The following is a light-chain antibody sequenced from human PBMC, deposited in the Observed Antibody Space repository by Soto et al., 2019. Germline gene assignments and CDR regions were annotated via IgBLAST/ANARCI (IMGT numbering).Light chain of an antibody. V-gene: IGKV1-33*01. CDR2: DAS. Sequence: DIQMTQSPSPLSASVGDRVTITCQASQDIRNYLNWYQKKPGKAPKLLIYDASSLETGVPPRFSGSGSGTDFTFTISDLKPEDFATYYCQQYADQFTFGPGTRVDVQ. CDR3: QQYADQFT. CDR1: QDIRNY. J-gene: IGKJ3*01.